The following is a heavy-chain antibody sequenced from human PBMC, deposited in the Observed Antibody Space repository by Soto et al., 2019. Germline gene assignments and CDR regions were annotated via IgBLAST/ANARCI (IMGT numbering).Heavy chain of an antibody. CDR3: ARVGDYCSGTDAGNDAFDI. V-gene: IGHV4-4*02. CDR2: IYHSGST. J-gene: IGHJ3*02. CDR1: GGSISSSNW. D-gene: IGHD3-10*01. Sequence: NPSETLSLTCAVSGGSISSSNWWSWVRQPPGKGLEWIGEIYHSGSTNYNPSLKSRVTISVDKSKNQFSLKLSSVTAADTAVYYCARVGDYCSGTDAGNDAFDIWCQGTMVTVSS.